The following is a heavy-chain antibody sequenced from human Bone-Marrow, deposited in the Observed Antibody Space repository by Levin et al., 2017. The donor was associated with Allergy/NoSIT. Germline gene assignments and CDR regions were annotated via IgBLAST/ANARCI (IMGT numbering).Heavy chain of an antibody. CDR2: IWYDGSKK. J-gene: IGHJ6*02. D-gene: IGHD3-10*01. V-gene: IGHV3-33*01. CDR3: ARDSGLYGIDV. Sequence: HWVRPAPGKGLEWVAVIWYDGSKKYYADPVKGRLIFPLSPSKNTLYLQLNSLRAEDTAVYYCARDSGLYGIDVWGQGSTVAVSS.